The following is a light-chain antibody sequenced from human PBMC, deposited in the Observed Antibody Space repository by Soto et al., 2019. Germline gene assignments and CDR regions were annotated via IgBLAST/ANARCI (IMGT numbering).Light chain of an antibody. CDR2: AES. CDR1: QSIRSSY. V-gene: IGKV3-20*01. J-gene: IGKJ2*01. Sequence: IVLTQSPGTLSLSTGESATLSCRASQSIRSSYVAWYQPKPGQAPRLLIYAESARATGLPDRFSGSGSGTDFTLTSSRLEPEDFEMYYWPCQDFGNSPVYAFGQVTKLEI. CDR3: QDFGNSPVYA.